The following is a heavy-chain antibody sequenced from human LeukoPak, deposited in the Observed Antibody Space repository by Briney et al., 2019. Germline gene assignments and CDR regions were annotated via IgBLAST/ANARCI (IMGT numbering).Heavy chain of an antibody. V-gene: IGHV3-33*06. CDR2: IWYDGSNK. Sequence: GGSLRLSCAASGFTFSSYGMYWVRQAPGKGLEWVAVIWYDGSNKYYADSVKGRFTISRDNSKNTLYLQMNSLRAEDTAVYYCAKEGNDFWSGYSFDYWGQGTLVTVSS. CDR1: GFTFSSYG. CDR3: AKEGNDFWSGYSFDY. J-gene: IGHJ4*02. D-gene: IGHD3-3*01.